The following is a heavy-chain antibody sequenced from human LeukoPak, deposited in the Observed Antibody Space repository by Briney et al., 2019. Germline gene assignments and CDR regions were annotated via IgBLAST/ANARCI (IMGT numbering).Heavy chain of an antibody. J-gene: IGHJ4*02. Sequence: GESLKISCQGSVYNFISNWTGWVRQTPGNGLEVLGIIYPHVSETVYSLPFQPQVTGSADTSTSTAYLQWNTLKASDTAMYYCARVDRRGYSDYTAILPDYWGQGTLVTVSS. V-gene: IGHV5-51*01. CDR1: VYNFISNW. D-gene: IGHD5-12*01. CDR2: IYPHVSET. CDR3: ARVDRRGYSDYTAILPDY.